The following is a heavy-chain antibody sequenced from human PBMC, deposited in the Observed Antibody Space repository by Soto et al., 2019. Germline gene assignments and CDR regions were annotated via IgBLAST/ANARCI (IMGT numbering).Heavy chain of an antibody. D-gene: IGHD4-4*01. J-gene: IGHJ4*02. CDR2: IYPGDADT. CDR3: ARNSNYVTEFDY. Sequence: LKISCKGSGYNFAVYWIGWVRQMPGKGLEWMGMIYPGDADTRYSPSFQGQVTISADKSISTAYLQWSSLKASDTAMYYCARNSNYVTEFDYWGQGTLVTVSS. V-gene: IGHV5-51*01. CDR1: GYNFAVYW.